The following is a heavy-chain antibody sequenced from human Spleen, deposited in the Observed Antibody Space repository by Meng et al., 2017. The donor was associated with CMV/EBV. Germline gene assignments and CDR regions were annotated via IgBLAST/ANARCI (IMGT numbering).Heavy chain of an antibody. CDR3: ARVKATTGSSTVWFDP. J-gene: IGHJ5*02. CDR1: SSRSSSYY. V-gene: IGHV4-39*01. Sequence: SSRSSSYYWGWIRQSPGKGLEWIGSIYYSGSAYYNQSLKSRVTISVDTSKNQFSLKLSSVTAADTSVYYCARVKATTGSSTVWFDPWGQGTLVTVSS. D-gene: IGHD1-1*01. CDR2: IYYSGSA.